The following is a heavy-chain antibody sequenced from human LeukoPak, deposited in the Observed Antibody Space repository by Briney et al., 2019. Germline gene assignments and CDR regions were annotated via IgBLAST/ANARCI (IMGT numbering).Heavy chain of an antibody. CDR1: GGTFSSYA. J-gene: IGHJ6*02. Sequence: GASVKVSCKASGGTFSSYAISWVRQAPGQGLEWMGGIIPIFGTANYAQKFQGGVTITADESTSTAYMELSSLRSEDTAVYYCARSDYSNYKYYYYYGMDVWGQGTTVTVSS. D-gene: IGHD4-11*01. V-gene: IGHV1-69*01. CDR3: ARSDYSNYKYYYYYGMDV. CDR2: IIPIFGTA.